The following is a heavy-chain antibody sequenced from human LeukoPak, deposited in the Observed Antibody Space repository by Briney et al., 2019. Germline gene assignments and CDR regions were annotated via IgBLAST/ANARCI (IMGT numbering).Heavy chain of an antibody. CDR1: GFTFSSYW. Sequence: GGSLRLSCAASGFTFSSYWMHWVRQAPGKGLVWVSRINSDGSSTSYADSVKGRFTISRDNAKNTLYLQMNSLRAEDTAVYYCAKAWVATKTLLDYWGQGTLVTVSS. V-gene: IGHV3-74*01. D-gene: IGHD5-12*01. CDR3: AKAWVATKTLLDY. J-gene: IGHJ4*02. CDR2: INSDGSST.